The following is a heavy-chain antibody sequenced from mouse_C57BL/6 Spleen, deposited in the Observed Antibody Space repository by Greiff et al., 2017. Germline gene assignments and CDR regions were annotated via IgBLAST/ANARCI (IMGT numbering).Heavy chain of an antibody. D-gene: IGHD2-1*01. V-gene: IGHV10-1*01. CDR2: IRSKSNNYAT. CDR1: GFSFNTYA. Sequence: EVKVVESGGGLVQPKGSLKLSCAASGFSFNTYAMNWVRQAPGKGLEWVARIRSKSNNYATYYADSVKDRFTISRDDSESMLYLQMNNLKTEDTAMYYCVRHRAYGNYDAMDYWGQGTSVTVSS. CDR3: VRHRAYGNYDAMDY. J-gene: IGHJ4*01.